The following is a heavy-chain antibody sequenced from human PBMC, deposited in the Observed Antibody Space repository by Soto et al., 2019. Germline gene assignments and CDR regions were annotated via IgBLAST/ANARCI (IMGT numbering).Heavy chain of an antibody. CDR2: ISSSSFTI. CDR3: ARDYNDFWSDHFDY. D-gene: IGHD3-3*01. V-gene: IGHV3-48*01. Sequence: GGSLRLSCAASGFRFSDYSMNWVRQAPGRGLEWVSYISSSSFTIHYADSVEGRFAISRDNAKNSLYLQMNSLRVEDTAVYYCARDYNDFWSDHFDYWGQRALVTVSS. CDR1: GFRFSDYS. J-gene: IGHJ4*02.